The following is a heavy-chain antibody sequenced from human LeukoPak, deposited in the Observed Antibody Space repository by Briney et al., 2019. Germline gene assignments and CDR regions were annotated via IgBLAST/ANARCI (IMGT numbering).Heavy chain of an antibody. CDR2: IYYSGST. V-gene: IGHV4-31*03. Sequence: SETLSLTCTVSGGSISSGGYYWSWIRQHPGKGLEWIGYIYYSGSTYYNPSLKSRVTISVDTSKNQFSLKLSSVTAADTAVYYCARGGLIVVVPAAIPYYFDYWGQGTLVIVSS. CDR1: GGSISSGGYY. J-gene: IGHJ4*02. CDR3: ARGGLIVVVPAAIPYYFDY. D-gene: IGHD2-2*01.